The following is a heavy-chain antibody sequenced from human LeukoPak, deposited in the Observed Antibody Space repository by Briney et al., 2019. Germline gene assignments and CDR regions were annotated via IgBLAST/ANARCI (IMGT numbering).Heavy chain of an antibody. Sequence: VSSISSSSSYIYYADSVKGRFTISRDNAKNSLYLQMNSLRAEDTAVYYCARDRIAVAAVDPWGQGTLVTVSS. V-gene: IGHV3-21*01. J-gene: IGHJ5*02. D-gene: IGHD6-19*01. CDR3: ARDRIAVAAVDP. CDR2: ISSSSSYI.